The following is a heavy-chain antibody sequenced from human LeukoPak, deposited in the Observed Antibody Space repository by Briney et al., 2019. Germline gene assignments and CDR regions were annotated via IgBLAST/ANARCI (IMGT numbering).Heavy chain of an antibody. J-gene: IGHJ6*04. CDR3: ASSCSSTSCYCRDV. CDR2: INWNGGST. CDR1: GFTFDDYG. D-gene: IGHD2-2*01. Sequence: GGSLRLSCAASGFTFDDYGMSWVRQAPGKGLEWVSGINWNGGSTGYADSVKGRFTISRDNAKNSLYLQMNSLRAEDTALYHCASSCSSTSCYCRDVWGKETTVTVSS. V-gene: IGHV3-20*01.